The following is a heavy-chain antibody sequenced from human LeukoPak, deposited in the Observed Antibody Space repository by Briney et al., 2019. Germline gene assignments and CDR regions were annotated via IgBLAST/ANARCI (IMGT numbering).Heavy chain of an antibody. J-gene: IGHJ4*02. Sequence: ASVKVSCKASGYTFTSYHMHWVRQAPGQGLEWMGIINPSGGITSYAQKFQGRVTMTRDTSTSTVYMELSSLRSEDTAVYYCARVLWFGELSERGADYWGQGTPVTVSS. CDR3: ARVLWFGELSERGADY. CDR1: GYTFTSYH. V-gene: IGHV1-46*01. CDR2: INPSGGIT. D-gene: IGHD3-10*01.